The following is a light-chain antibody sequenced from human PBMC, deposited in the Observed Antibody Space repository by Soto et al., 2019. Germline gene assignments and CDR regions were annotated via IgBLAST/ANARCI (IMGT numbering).Light chain of an antibody. CDR2: YAF. Sequence: THMSLSPSTLSASVGDRVTIACRASQRSSSWLAGYQQKPGKAPKLLIYYAFSMESGGPSRFSGSGSGTEFTLTISSLQPDEFAAYYCQQYSSYATWTFGQGTKVDIK. V-gene: IGKV1-5*01. CDR1: QRSSSW. CDR3: QQYSSYATWT. J-gene: IGKJ1*01.